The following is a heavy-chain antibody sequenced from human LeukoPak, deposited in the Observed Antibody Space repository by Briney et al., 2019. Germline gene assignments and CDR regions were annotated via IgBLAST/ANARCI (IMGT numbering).Heavy chain of an antibody. CDR1: GGSFSGYS. CDR2: ITHTGDT. CDR3: ARKNPTNQHACGSLDP. V-gene: IGHV4-34*01. Sequence: SETLSLPCAVYGGSFSGYSWSWIRQPPGKGLEWIGEITHTGDTNYNPSLKRRLTMSVDTSMSRFTLNLNSVTAADAAVYYCARKNPTNQHACGSLDPWGGGTGHRVL. D-gene: IGHD3-16*01. J-gene: IGHJ5*02.